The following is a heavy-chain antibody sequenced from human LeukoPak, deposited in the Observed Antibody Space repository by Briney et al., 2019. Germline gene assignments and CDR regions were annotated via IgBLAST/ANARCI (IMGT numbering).Heavy chain of an antibody. J-gene: IGHJ4*02. V-gene: IGHV3-48*02. CDR2: ISSSSSAI. CDR1: GFSFSGYS. CDR3: ARVGIAVAQFFDD. D-gene: IGHD6-19*01. Sequence: GGSLRLSCAASGFSFSGYSMNWVRQAPGKGLEWVSYISSSSSAIYYADSVKGRFTISRDNAKNSLYLQMNSLRDEDTAVYYCARVGIAVAQFFDDWGQGTLVTVSS.